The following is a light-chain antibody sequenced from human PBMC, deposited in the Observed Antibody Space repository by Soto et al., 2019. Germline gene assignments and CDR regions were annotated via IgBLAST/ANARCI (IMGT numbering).Light chain of an antibody. V-gene: IGLV2-11*01. CDR2: DVS. J-gene: IGLJ3*02. CDR1: SGDVGGYNF. Sequence: QSALTQPRSVSGSPGQSVTISCTGASGDVGGYNFVSWYQQHPGKAPTLMIFDVSQRPSGVPDRFSGSKSGNTASLTISGLQAEDEADYYCCSSVGSYTWVFGGGTKLTVL. CDR3: CSSVGSYTWV.